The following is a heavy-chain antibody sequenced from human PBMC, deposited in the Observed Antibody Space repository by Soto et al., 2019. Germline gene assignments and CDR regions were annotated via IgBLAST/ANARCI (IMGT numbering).Heavy chain of an antibody. CDR2: ISANNGNT. CDR1: GYTFTSYG. CDR3: ARDRGSYALDY. J-gene: IGHJ4*02. V-gene: IGHV1-18*01. Sequence: QVQLVQSGAEVKKPGASVKVSCKASGYTFTSYGISWVRQAPGQGLGWMGWISANNGNTNYVQKLPGRVTKTPGTSTSTAYMELRSLRSDDTAVYYCARDRGSYALDYWGQGTLVTVSS. D-gene: IGHD1-26*01.